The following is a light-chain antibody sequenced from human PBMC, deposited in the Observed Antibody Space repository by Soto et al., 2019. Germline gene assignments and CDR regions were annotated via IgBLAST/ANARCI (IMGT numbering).Light chain of an antibody. CDR2: DAS. J-gene: IGKJ5*01. CDR1: QNIWNK. Sequence: EIVMTQSPATLSVSPGERVTLSCRASQNIWNKLAWYQQKPGQTPRLLIFDASARATGVPARFSGSGSETEFTLTISSLQSEDFAVYYCQQYNNWPPITFGQGTRLEIK. CDR3: QQYNNWPPIT. V-gene: IGKV3-15*01.